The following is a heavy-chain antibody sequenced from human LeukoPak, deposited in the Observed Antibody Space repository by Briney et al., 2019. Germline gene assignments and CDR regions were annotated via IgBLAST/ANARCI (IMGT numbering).Heavy chain of an antibody. Sequence: PSETLSLTCAVYGVSFSGYYWSWIRQPPGKGLEWIGEINHSGSTNYKPPLKSRVTISVDTSKNQFSLKLSSVTAADTAVYYCARGLAGATSHRYFDYWGQGTLVTVSS. CDR2: INHSGST. J-gene: IGHJ4*02. CDR1: GVSFSGYY. CDR3: ARGLAGATSHRYFDY. V-gene: IGHV4-34*01. D-gene: IGHD1-26*01.